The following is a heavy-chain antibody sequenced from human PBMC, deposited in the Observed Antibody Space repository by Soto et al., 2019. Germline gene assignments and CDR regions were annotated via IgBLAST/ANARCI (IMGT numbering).Heavy chain of an antibody. CDR2: MSGSGDNT. D-gene: IGHD1-1*01. CDR1: GFTFSSYA. V-gene: IGHV3-23*01. Sequence: EVQLLESGGDLVQPGGSLRLSCAASGFTFSSYAMSWVRQAPGKGPEWVSSMSGSGDNTYYADSVKGRFIISRDNSKNTLYLQMSSLRVVDTAVYSCAKGRTYNYANYFDPWGQGTLVTVSS. J-gene: IGHJ5*02. CDR3: AKGRTYNYANYFDP.